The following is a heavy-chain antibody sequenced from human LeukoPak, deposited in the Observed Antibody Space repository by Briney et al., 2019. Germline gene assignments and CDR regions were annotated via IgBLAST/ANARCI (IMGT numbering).Heavy chain of an antibody. V-gene: IGHV4-31*03. CDR1: GGSISSGGYS. D-gene: IGHD3-22*01. Sequence: PSETLSLTCTVSGGSISSGGYSWSWIRQHPGKGLEWIGYIYYSGSTYYNPSLKSRVTISVDTSMNQFSLKLSSVTAADTAVYYCARDSSGRSDAFDIWGQGTMVTVSS. J-gene: IGHJ3*02. CDR2: IYYSGST. CDR3: ARDSSGRSDAFDI.